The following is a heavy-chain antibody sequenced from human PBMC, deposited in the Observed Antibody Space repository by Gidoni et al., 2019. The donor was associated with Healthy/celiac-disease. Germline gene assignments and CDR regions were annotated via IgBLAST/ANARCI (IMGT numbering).Heavy chain of an antibody. Sequence: EVQLLESGGGLVQPGGALRLSWPASGFTLSSYALSWVRQAPGKGREWVSAISGSGGSTYYADSVKGRFTISRDNSKNTLYLQMNSLRAEDTAVYYCAKGTGYGSGSYSTFDYWGQGTLVTVSS. CDR1: GFTLSSYA. CDR3: AKGTGYGSGSYSTFDY. V-gene: IGHV3-23*01. J-gene: IGHJ4*02. D-gene: IGHD3-10*01. CDR2: ISGSGGST.